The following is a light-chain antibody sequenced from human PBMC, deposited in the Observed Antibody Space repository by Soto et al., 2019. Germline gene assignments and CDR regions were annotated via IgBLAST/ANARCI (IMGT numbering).Light chain of an antibody. CDR3: SSYTTSTTVV. CDR2: EVS. Sequence: QSALTQHASVFGSPGQSITFSCTGTSSDVGGYNFVSWYQQHPGKAPKLMIYEVSSRPSGVSNRFSGSKSGNTASLTISGLQPEDEADYYCSSYTTSTTVVFGTGTKVTVL. CDR1: SSDVGGYNF. J-gene: IGLJ1*01. V-gene: IGLV2-14*03.